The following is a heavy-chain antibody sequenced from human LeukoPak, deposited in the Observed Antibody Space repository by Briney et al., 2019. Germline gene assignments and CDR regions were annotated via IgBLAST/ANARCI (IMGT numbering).Heavy chain of an antibody. CDR1: GGSISSYY. CDR2: IYYSGST. J-gene: IGHJ6*03. CDR3: AREDIMITFGGVNDYYMDV. Sequence: SETLSPTCTVSGGSISSYYWSWIRQPPGKGLEWIGYIYYSGSTNYNPSLKSRVTISVDTSKNQFSLKLSSVTAADTAVYYCAREDIMITFGGVNDYYMDVWGKGTTVTVSS. D-gene: IGHD3-16*01. V-gene: IGHV4-59*01.